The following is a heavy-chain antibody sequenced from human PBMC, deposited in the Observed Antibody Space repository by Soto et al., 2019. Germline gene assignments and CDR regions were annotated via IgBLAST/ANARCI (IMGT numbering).Heavy chain of an antibody. CDR1: GGSFSGYY. CDR3: ARRPHDTVTLPQRWFDP. D-gene: IGHD4-17*01. V-gene: IGHV4-34*01. Sequence: SETQSLTCAVYGGSFSGYYWSWIRQPPGKGLEWIGEINHSGSTNYNPSLKSRVTISVDTSKNQFSLKLSSVTAADTAVYYCARRPHDTVTLPQRWFDPWGQGTLVTVSS. J-gene: IGHJ5*02. CDR2: INHSGST.